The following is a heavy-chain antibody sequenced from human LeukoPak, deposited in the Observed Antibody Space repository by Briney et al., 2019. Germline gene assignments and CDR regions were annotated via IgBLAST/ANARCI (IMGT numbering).Heavy chain of an antibody. CDR3: ARWRRDGYNYVDY. V-gene: IGHV4-39*01. D-gene: IGHD5-24*01. J-gene: IGHJ4*02. Sequence: PSETLSLTCTVSGGSISSYYWGWIRQPPGKGLEWVGSIYYSGNTYYNPSLKSRVTISVDTSKNQFSLKLSSVTAADTAVYYCARWRRDGYNYVDYWGQGTLVTVSS. CDR1: GGSISSYY. CDR2: IYYSGNT.